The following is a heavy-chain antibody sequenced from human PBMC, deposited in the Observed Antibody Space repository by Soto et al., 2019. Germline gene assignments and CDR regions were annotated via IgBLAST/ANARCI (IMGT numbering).Heavy chain of an antibody. CDR3: ARARPFLYEPVYYYYYHMDL. D-gene: IGHD6-6*01. J-gene: IGHJ6*03. V-gene: IGHV3-48*01. Sequence: QPGGSPRISCAASGFTFSSYSMHWVRQAPGKGLERVSYISSSSSTIYYADSVKGRFTISRDNAKNSLYLQMNSLRAEDTAVYYCARARPFLYEPVYYYYYHMDLGAKGTS. CDR1: GFTFSSYS. CDR2: ISSSSSTI.